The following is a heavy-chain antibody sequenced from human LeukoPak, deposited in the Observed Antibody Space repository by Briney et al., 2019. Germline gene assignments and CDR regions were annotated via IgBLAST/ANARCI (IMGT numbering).Heavy chain of an antibody. CDR1: GASISSHY. J-gene: IGHJ4*02. Sequence: SETLSLTCTVSGASISSHYWSWIRQPAGKALEWIGRIYVSGSTTYNPSLESRVTMSLDTSKNHFSLKLRSVTAADTAVYHCARAETYSSGWYDPFFDYWGQGTLVTVST. D-gene: IGHD6-19*01. V-gene: IGHV4-4*07. CDR2: IYVSGST. CDR3: ARAETYSSGWYDPFFDY.